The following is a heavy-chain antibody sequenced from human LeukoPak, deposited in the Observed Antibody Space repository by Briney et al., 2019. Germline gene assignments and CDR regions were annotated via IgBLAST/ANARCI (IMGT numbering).Heavy chain of an antibody. V-gene: IGHV3-30*04. CDR3: ARGGKQWLVRYYYYGMDV. D-gene: IGHD6-19*01. CDR1: GFTFSSYA. J-gene: IGHJ6*04. CDR2: ISYDGSNK. Sequence: PGGSLRLSCAASGFTFSSYAMHWVRQAPGKGLEWVAVISYDGSNKYYADSVKGRFTISRDNSKNTLYLQMNSLRAEDTAVYYCARGGKQWLVRYYYYGMDVRGKGTTVTVSS.